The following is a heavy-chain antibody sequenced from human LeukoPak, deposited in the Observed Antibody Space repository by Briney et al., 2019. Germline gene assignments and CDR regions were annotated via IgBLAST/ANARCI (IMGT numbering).Heavy chain of an antibody. J-gene: IGHJ4*02. CDR1: GGSISSYY. Sequence: PSETLSLTCTVSGGSISSYYWSWIRQPPGKGLEWIGYIFYTGSTNYNPSLKSRVTISVLTSKNRFSLKLSSVTAADTAVYYCARGVARSSKFHFSYYFDYWGQGTLVTVSS. V-gene: IGHV4-59*12. CDR3: ARGVARSSKFHFSYYFDY. D-gene: IGHD6-6*01. CDR2: IFYTGST.